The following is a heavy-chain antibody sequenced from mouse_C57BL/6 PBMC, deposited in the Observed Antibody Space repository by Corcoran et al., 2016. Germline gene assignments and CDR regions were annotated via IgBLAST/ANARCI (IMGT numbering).Heavy chain of an antibody. Sequence: DVQLQESGPGLVKPSQSLSLTCSVTGYSITSGYYWNWIRQFPGNKLEWMGYISYDGSNNYNPSLKNRNSIPRDTSKNQVFLKLNSVTTEDTATHYCARVRRHYYGSSDLDYWGQGTTLTVSS. D-gene: IGHD1-1*01. CDR1: GYSITSGYY. J-gene: IGHJ2*01. V-gene: IGHV3-6*01. CDR3: ARVRRHYYGSSDLDY. CDR2: ISYDGSN.